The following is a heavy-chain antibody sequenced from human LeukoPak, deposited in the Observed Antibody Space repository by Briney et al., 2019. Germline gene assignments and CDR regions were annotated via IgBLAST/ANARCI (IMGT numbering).Heavy chain of an antibody. D-gene: IGHD4-17*01. CDR3: TRDLPHDYGDLGAFDI. V-gene: IGHV3-49*04. J-gene: IGHJ3*02. CDR2: IRSKAYGGTT. CDR1: GFTFSSYA. Sequence: PGGSLRLSCAASGFTFSSYAMHWVRQAPGKGLEWVGFIRSKAYGGTTEYAASVKGRFTISRDDSKSIAYLQMNSLKTEDTAVYYCTRDLPHDYGDLGAFDIWDQGTMVTVSS.